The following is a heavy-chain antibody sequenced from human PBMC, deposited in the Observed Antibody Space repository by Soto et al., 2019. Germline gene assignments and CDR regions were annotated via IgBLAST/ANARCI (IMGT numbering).Heavy chain of an antibody. CDR1: GGSISSYY. CDR3: ARQESGYYPDRFEY. D-gene: IGHD3-22*01. CDR2: IYYSGST. V-gene: IGHV4-59*08. Sequence: ASETLSLTCTVSGGSISSYYWSWIRQPPGKGLEWIGYIYYSGSTNYNPSLKSRVTISVDTSKNQFSLKLSSVTAADTAVYYCARQESGYYPDRFEYWGQGTLVTVS. J-gene: IGHJ4*02.